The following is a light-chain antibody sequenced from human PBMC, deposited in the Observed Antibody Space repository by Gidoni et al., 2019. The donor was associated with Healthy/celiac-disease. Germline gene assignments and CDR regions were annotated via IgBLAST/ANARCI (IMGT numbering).Light chain of an antibody. CDR3: QQRSNWS. Sequence: EIVLTQSPATLSLSPGDRATRACRASQSVSSCLAWYQQKPGQAPRLLIYDASNRATGIPARFSGSGSGTDFTLTISSLEPEDFAVYYCQQRSNWSFGQGTKLEIK. CDR1: QSVSSC. V-gene: IGKV3-11*01. J-gene: IGKJ2*01. CDR2: DAS.